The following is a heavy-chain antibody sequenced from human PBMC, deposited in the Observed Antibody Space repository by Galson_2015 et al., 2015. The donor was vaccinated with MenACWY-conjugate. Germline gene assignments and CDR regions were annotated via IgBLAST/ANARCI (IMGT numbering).Heavy chain of an antibody. CDR3: ARDTPDYGASKRPFDY. CDR1: GFTFSSYS. CDR2: ISSSSSTI. V-gene: IGHV3-48*02. Sequence: SLRLSCAASGFTFSSYSMNWVRQAPGKGLEWVSYISSSSSTIYYADSVKGRFTISRDNAKNSLYLQMNSLRDEDTAVYYCARDTPDYGASKRPFDYWGQGTLVTVSS. D-gene: IGHD4-17*01. J-gene: IGHJ4*02.